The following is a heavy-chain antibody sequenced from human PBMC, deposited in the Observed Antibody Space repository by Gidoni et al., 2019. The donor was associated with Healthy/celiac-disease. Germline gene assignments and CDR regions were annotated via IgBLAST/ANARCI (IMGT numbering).Heavy chain of an antibody. D-gene: IGHD5-18*01. Sequence: QVQLVQSGAEVKKPGASVQVSCKASGYTFTGYYMHWVRQAPGQGLEWMGWINPNSGGTNYAQKFQGRVTMTRDTSISTAYMELSRLRSDDTAVYYCARVKIQLWSRQAFDIWGQGTMVTVSS. CDR3: ARVKIQLWSRQAFDI. J-gene: IGHJ3*02. V-gene: IGHV1-2*02. CDR1: GYTFTGYY. CDR2: INPNSGGT.